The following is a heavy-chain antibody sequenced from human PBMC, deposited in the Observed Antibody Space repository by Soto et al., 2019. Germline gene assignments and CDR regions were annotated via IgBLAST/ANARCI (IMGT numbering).Heavy chain of an antibody. J-gene: IGHJ4*02. D-gene: IGHD3-3*01. Sequence: GGSLRLSCAASGFTFSTYWMSWVRKAPGKGLEWVANIKQDGTEKYYVDSVKGRFTISRDNAKNSLYLQMNSLRAEDTAVYYCARDQRITIFGVVRRADYWGQGTLVTVSS. CDR1: GFTFSTYW. V-gene: IGHV3-7*03. CDR3: ARDQRITIFGVVRRADY. CDR2: IKQDGTEK.